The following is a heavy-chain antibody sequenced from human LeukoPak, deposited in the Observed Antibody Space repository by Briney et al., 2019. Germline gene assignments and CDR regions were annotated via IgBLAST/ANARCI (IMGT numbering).Heavy chain of an antibody. D-gene: IGHD3-22*01. J-gene: IGHJ4*02. CDR1: GGSISSYY. CDR3: ARDFGYDREFDY. Sequence: SETLSLTCTVSGGSISSYYWSWIRQPPGKGLEWIGYIYYSGSTNYNPSLKSRVTISVDTSKNQFSLKLSSVTAADTAVYYCARDFGYDREFDYWGQGTLVTVSS. V-gene: IGHV4-59*12. CDR2: IYYSGST.